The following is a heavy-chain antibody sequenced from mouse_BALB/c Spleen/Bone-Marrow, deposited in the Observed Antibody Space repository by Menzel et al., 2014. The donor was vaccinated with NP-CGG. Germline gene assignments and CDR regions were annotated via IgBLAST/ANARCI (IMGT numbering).Heavy chain of an antibody. V-gene: IGHV5-12-2*01. J-gene: IGHJ4*01. Sequence: EVKLVESGGGLVQPGGSLKLSCAASGFTFSSYTMSWVRQTPEKRLEWVTYFSNGGVSTYYADAVKGRFTISRDNAKNTLYLQMSSLKSEDTAMYYCTRDGYDVGGAMDYWGRGTSVTVSS. D-gene: IGHD2-2*01. CDR1: GFTFSSYT. CDR2: FSNGGVST. CDR3: TRDGYDVGGAMDY.